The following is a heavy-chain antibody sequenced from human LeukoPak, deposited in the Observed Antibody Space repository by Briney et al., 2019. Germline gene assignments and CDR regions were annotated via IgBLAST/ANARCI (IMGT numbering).Heavy chain of an antibody. V-gene: IGHV3-74*01. CDR1: GFTLSSYL. Sequence: GGSPRLSCAASGFTLSSYLMHWVPQASGKGLVWVSRINSDGSSTSYADSVKGRFTISRDKAKNTLYLQMNSLRAEDTAVYYCARDGLDSDYWGQGTLVT. CDR2: INSDGSST. CDR3: ARDGLDSDY. J-gene: IGHJ4*02.